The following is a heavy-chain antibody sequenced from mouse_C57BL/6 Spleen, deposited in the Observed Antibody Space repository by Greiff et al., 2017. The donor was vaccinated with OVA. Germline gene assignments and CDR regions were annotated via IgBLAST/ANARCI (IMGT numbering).Heavy chain of an antibody. Sequence: VQLKESGGGLVKPGGSLKLSCAASGFTFSDYGMHWVRQAPEKGLEWVAYISSGSSTIYYADTVKGRFTISRDNAKNTLFLQMTSLRSEDTAMYYCARIYYDYDGAYWGQGTLVTVSA. CDR3: ARIYYDYDGAY. CDR1: GFTFSDYG. CDR2: ISSGSSTI. V-gene: IGHV5-17*01. D-gene: IGHD2-4*01. J-gene: IGHJ3*01.